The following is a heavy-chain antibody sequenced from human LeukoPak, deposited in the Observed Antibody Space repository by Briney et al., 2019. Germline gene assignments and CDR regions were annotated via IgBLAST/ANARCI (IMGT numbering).Heavy chain of an antibody. CDR1: GYTFTSYD. Sequence: ASVKVSCTASGYTFTSYDINWVRQATGQGLEWMGWMNPNSGNTGYAQKFQGRVTMTRNTSISTAYMELSSLRSEDTAVYYCAQYSGYDSLYYYGMDVWGQGTTVTVSS. CDR2: MNPNSGNT. CDR3: AQYSGYDSLYYYGMDV. J-gene: IGHJ6*02. D-gene: IGHD5-12*01. V-gene: IGHV1-8*01.